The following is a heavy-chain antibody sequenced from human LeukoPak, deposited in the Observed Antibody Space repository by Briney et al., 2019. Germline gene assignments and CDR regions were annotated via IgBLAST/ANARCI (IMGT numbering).Heavy chain of an antibody. CDR1: GFTFSSYG. V-gene: IGHV3-23*01. Sequence: QPWGSLRLSCASSGFTFSSYGMSWVRQAPGKGLEWVSAISGSGGSTYYADSVMGRFTISRDNSKNTLYLQMNSLRAEDTAVYYCAKTPFRMVRGNFDYWGQGTLVTVSS. J-gene: IGHJ4*02. CDR2: ISGSGGST. D-gene: IGHD3-10*01. CDR3: AKTPFRMVRGNFDY.